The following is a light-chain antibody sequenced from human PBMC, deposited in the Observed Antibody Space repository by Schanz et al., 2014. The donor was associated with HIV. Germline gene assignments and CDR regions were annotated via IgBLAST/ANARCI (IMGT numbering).Light chain of an antibody. CDR1: TSDIGNHDF. CDR3: SSYTSSSTLV. Sequence: SALTQPPSASGSPGQSVTISCTGTTSDIGNHDFVSWYQQHPGKAPKLMIYDVTKRPSGVPARFSGSKSGNTASLTISGLQAEDEADYYCSSYTSSSTLVFGGGTKLTVL. J-gene: IGLJ2*01. V-gene: IGLV2-18*02. CDR2: DVT.